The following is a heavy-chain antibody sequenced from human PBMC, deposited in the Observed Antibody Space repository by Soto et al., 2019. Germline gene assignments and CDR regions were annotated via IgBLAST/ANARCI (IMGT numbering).Heavy chain of an antibody. CDR1: GFPFSSYW. J-gene: IGHJ4*02. D-gene: IGHD3-9*01. CDR3: AREYYRLLTGYYTDY. V-gene: IGHV3-74*01. CDR2: ISGDGVTT. Sequence: EVQLVESGGDLVQRGGSLRLSCAASGFPFSSYWMHWVRHTPGKGMDWVARISGDGVTTYYADSVTGRFTVSRDNAKNTLSLQISGLRAEDTAVYYCAREYYRLLTGYYTDYWGQGTLVSVSS.